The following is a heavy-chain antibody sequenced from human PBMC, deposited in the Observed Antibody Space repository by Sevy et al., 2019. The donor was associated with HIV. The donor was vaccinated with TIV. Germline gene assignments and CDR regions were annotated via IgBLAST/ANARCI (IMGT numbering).Heavy chain of an antibody. Sequence: GGSLRLSCAASGFTFTNAWMGWVRQAPGKGLEWVGRIESKGDGGTTEYAAPLKGRFTISRDDSKNTLYLQMNSLKTEHTAVYYCTTEYTYYYDSSGFRAAFDIWGQGTMVTVSS. CDR3: TTEYTYYYDSSGFRAAFDI. V-gene: IGHV3-15*04. D-gene: IGHD3-22*01. CDR1: GFTFTNAW. J-gene: IGHJ3*02. CDR2: IESKGDGGTT.